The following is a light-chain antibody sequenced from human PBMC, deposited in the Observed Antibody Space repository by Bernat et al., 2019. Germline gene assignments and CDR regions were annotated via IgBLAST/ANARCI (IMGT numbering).Light chain of an antibody. CDR3: QSYDSSVRAWV. J-gene: IGLJ3*02. CDR1: RGNIATNY. V-gene: IGLV6-57*04. Sequence: FILTQPPSVSGFPGKTITISCTRNRGNIATNYVQWYQQRPGGVPARVIFADTQRPSGVPNRFSGSDDSSSNSASLTISQLKTEDAAAYFGQSYDSSVRAWVFGGGTRLTGL. CDR2: ADT.